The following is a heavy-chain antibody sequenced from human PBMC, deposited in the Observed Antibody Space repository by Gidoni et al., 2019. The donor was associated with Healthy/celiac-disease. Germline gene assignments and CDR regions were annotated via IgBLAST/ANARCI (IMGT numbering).Heavy chain of an antibody. D-gene: IGHD1-26*01. CDR3: ARVLGTATDYYYYMDV. J-gene: IGHJ6*03. Sequence: QVQLVQSGAEVKKPGASVKVSCKASGYTFTSYAMHWVRQAPGQRLEWMGWINAGNGNTKYSQKFQGRVTITRDTSASTAYMELSSLRSEDTAVYYCARVLGTATDYYYYMDVWGKGTTVTVSS. V-gene: IGHV1-3*01. CDR2: INAGNGNT. CDR1: GYTFTSYA.